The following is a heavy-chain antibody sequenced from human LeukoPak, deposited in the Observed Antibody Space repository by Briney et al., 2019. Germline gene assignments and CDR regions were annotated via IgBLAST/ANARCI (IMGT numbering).Heavy chain of an antibody. V-gene: IGHV5-51*01. CDR3: ARGDEWELSYYFDY. D-gene: IGHD1-26*01. CDR2: VYPDDSDT. Sequence: GGSLKISCKASGYSFTSYWIGWVRQMPGKGLEWMGIVYPDDSDTRYSPSFQGQVTISADKSISTAYLQWSSLKASDTAMYYCARGDEWELSYYFDYWGQGTLVTVSS. CDR1: GYSFTSYW. J-gene: IGHJ4*02.